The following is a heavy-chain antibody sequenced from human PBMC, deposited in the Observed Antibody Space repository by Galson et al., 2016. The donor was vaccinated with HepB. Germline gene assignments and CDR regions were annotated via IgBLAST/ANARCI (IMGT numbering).Heavy chain of an antibody. CDR1: GFTFSSFW. CDR2: IKLDGCEK. Sequence: SLRLSCAASGFTFSSFWMSWVRQAPGKGLELVANIKLDGCEKYYVDSEKGRFTISRDNAKNSVYLQMNRLRAEDTAVYYCARFWHTTKKFDPWGQGTLVTVSS. CDR3: ARFWHTTKKFDP. J-gene: IGHJ5*02. D-gene: IGHD1-14*01. V-gene: IGHV3-7*01.